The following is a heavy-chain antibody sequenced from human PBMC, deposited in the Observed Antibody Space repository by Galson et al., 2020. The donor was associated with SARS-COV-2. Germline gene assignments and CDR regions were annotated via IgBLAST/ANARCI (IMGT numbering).Heavy chain of an antibody. CDR1: GGTFSSYA. CDR2: IIPIFGTA. V-gene: IGHV1-69*05. CDR3: AGQPPGIAVAGTGAFEI. Sequence: ASVKVSCKASGGTFSSYAISWVRQAPGQGLEWMGGIIPIFGTANYAQKFQGRVTITTDESTSTAYMELSSLRSEDTAVYYCAGQPPGIAVAGTGAFEIGGQGAMVTVCS. D-gene: IGHD6-19*01. J-gene: IGHJ3*02.